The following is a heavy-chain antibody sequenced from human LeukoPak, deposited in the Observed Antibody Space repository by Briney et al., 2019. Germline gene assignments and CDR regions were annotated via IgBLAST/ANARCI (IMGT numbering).Heavy chain of an antibody. CDR3: AKGYCSSITCPMDA. V-gene: IGHV3-23*01. CDR2: FSGSGGFT. D-gene: IGHD2-2*01. J-gene: IGHJ4*02. CDR1: GFTFSSYW. Sequence: PGGSLRLSCAASGFTFSSYWMSWVRQAPGKGLEWVPSFSGSGGFTYYADSVKGRFTISRDNSKNMVFLQMKSLRAEDTALYYCAKGYCSSITCPMDAWGQGTLVTVSS.